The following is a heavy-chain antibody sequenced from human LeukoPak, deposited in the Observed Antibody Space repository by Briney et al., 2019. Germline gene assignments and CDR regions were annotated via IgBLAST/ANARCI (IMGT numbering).Heavy chain of an antibody. CDR1: GYTFTNYY. Sequence: SVKVSCKTSGYTFTNYYIHWVRQAPGQGLEWMGGIIPIFGTANYAQKFQGRVTITADKSTSTAYMELSSLRSEDTAVYYCARVYCSGGSCYPRAFDIWGQGTMVTVSS. CDR2: IIPIFGTA. V-gene: IGHV1-69*06. J-gene: IGHJ3*02. CDR3: ARVYCSGGSCYPRAFDI. D-gene: IGHD2-15*01.